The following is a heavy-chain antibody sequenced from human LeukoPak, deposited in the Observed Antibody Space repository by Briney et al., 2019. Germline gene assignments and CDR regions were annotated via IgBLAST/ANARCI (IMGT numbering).Heavy chain of an antibody. V-gene: IGHV3-49*04. Sequence: RSLRLSCTASGFTFGDYIMSWVRQAPGKGLEWVGFIRGKAYGGTTEYAASVKGRFTISRDDSKSIAYLQVNSLKTEDTAVYYCTRDGSGMHYGMDVWGQGTTVTVSS. CDR1: GFTFGDYI. D-gene: IGHD1-26*01. J-gene: IGHJ6*02. CDR2: IRGKAYGGTT. CDR3: TRDGSGMHYGMDV.